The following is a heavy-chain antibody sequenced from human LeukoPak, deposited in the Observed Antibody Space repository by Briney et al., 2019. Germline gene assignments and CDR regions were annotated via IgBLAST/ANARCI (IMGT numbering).Heavy chain of an antibody. Sequence: SETLSLTCTVSGGSISSYYWSWIRQPPGKGLEWIGYIYYSGSTNYNPSLKSRVTISVDTSKNQFSLKLSSVTAADTAVYYCARDGCGYSGYDSEYNWFDPWGQGTLVTVSS. CDR2: IYYSGST. J-gene: IGHJ5*02. CDR1: GGSISSYY. D-gene: IGHD5-12*01. V-gene: IGHV4-59*01. CDR3: ARDGCGYSGYDSEYNWFDP.